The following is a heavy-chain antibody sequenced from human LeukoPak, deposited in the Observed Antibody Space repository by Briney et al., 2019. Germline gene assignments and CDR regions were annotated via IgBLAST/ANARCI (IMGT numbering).Heavy chain of an antibody. V-gene: IGHV4-39*01. J-gene: IGHJ4*02. CDR1: GGSISSSSYY. CDR2: IYYSGST. D-gene: IGHD6-19*01. Sequence: SETLSLTCTVSGGSISSSSYYWGWIRQPPGKGLEWIGSIYYSGSTYYNPSLKSRVTISVDTSKNQFSLKLSSVTAADTAVYYCARVSLVAVAGIDYWGQGTLVTVSS. CDR3: ARVSLVAVAGIDY.